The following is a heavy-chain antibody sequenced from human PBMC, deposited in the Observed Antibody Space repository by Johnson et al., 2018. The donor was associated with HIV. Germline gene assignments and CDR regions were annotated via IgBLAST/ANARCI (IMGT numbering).Heavy chain of an antibody. CDR2: ISYDGSNK. CDR3: AKDLNPDNWNPDAFDI. J-gene: IGHJ3*02. CDR1: GFTFSSYT. D-gene: IGHD1-20*01. V-gene: IGHV3-30*04. Sequence: QVQLVESGGGVVQPGRSLRLSCAASGFTFSSYTMYWVRQAPGKGLEWVAVISYDGSNKYYADSVKGRFTISRDNSKKTLSLQRNSLRAEDTAVYYCAKDLNPDNWNPDAFDIWGQGTMVTVSS.